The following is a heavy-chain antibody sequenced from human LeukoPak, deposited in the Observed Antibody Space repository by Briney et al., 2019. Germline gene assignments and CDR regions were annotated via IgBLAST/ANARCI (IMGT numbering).Heavy chain of an antibody. D-gene: IGHD6-19*01. CDR2: TYYRSKWYN. CDR1: GDSVSSNSAA. CDR3: AREEASSGWSLIYFDY. J-gene: IGHJ4*01. Sequence: SQTLSLTCALSGDSVSSNSAAWNWIRQSPSRGLEWLGRTYYRSKWYNDYAVSVKSRITINPDTSKNQFSLQLNSVTPEDTAVYYCAREEASSGWSLIYFDYWGHGTLVTVSS. V-gene: IGHV6-1*01.